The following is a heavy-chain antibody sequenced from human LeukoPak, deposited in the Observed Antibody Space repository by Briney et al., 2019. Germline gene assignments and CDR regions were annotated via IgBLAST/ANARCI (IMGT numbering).Heavy chain of an antibody. CDR2: IIPILGIA. J-gene: IGHJ5*02. Sequence: ASVKVSCKASGGTFSSYTISWVRQAPGQGLEWMGRIIPILGIANYAQKFQGRVTITADKSTSTAYMGLSSLRSEDTAVYYCARVLTAAISGWFDPWGQGTLVTVSS. D-gene: IGHD2-2*02. CDR1: GGTFSSYT. V-gene: IGHV1-69*02. CDR3: ARVLTAAISGWFDP.